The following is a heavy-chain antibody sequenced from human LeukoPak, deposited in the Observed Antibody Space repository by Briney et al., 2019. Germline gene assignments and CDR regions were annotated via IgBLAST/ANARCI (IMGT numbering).Heavy chain of an antibody. CDR3: ARDVASSGYYWD. D-gene: IGHD3-22*01. Sequence: GASVKVSCKAPGYTFTNYYMSWVRQAPGQGLEWMGIINPSGGSTTYAQKFQGRVTMTRDTSTSTVYMELSSLSSEDTAVYYCARDVASSGYYWDWGQGTLVTVSS. V-gene: IGHV1-46*01. CDR1: GYTFTNYY. J-gene: IGHJ4*02. CDR2: INPSGGST.